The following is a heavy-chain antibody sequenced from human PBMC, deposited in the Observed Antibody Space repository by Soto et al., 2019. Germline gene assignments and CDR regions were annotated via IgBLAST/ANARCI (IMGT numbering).Heavy chain of an antibody. J-gene: IGHJ4*02. CDR3: AKGRGQNWNLDY. Sequence: EVQLLESGGGSVQPGGSLRLSCAASGFTFSSYAMHWVRRPPGKGLEWVSSISGSGGTAYYADSVKGRFSISRDSLVNTLYLQMNSLGAEDTAVYYCAKGRGQNWNLDYWGQGTLVTVSP. V-gene: IGHV3-23*01. CDR2: ISGSGGTA. CDR1: GFTFSSYA. D-gene: IGHD1-1*01.